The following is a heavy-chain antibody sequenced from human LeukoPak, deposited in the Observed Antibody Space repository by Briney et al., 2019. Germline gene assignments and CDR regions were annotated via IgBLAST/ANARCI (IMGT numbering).Heavy chain of an antibody. CDR3: ATGRYYGSGSYISPDHGAYYFDY. CDR2: FDPEDGET. D-gene: IGHD3-10*01. J-gene: IGHJ4*02. CDR1: GYTLTELS. V-gene: IGHV1-24*01. Sequence: ASVKVSCKVSGYTLTELSMHWVRQAPGKGLEWMGGFDPEDGETIYAQRFQGRVTMTEDTSTDTAYMELSSLRSEDTAVYYCATGRYYGSGSYISPDHGAYYFDYWGQGTLVTVSS.